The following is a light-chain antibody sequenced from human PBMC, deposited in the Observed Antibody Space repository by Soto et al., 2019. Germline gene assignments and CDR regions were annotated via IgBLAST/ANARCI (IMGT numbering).Light chain of an antibody. CDR2: DVN. CDR1: SSGVGGYNY. Sequence: QSVLTQPRSVSGSPGQSVAISCSATSSGVGGYNYVSWYQQHPGKAPKLILYDVNRRPSGVPDRFSGSKSGNTASLTISGLQAEDEADYFCCSYAGSRVVGTGTKVTVL. J-gene: IGLJ1*01. V-gene: IGLV2-11*01. CDR3: CSYAGSRV.